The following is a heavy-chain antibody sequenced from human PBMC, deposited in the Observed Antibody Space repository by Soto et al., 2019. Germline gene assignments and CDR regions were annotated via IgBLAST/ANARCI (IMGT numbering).Heavy chain of an antibody. CDR3: AKDLEGHGSGMGGY. CDR1: GFTFSSYA. CDR2: ISGSGGST. Sequence: EVQLLESGGGLVQPGGSLRLSCVASGFTFSSYAMSWVRQAPGKGLEWVSAISGSGGSTYYADSVKGRFTISRDNSKNTLYLQMHRMRAEDTAVYYCAKDLEGHGSGMGGYWGQGPLFTVSS. J-gene: IGHJ4*02. D-gene: IGHD3-10*01. V-gene: IGHV3-23*01.